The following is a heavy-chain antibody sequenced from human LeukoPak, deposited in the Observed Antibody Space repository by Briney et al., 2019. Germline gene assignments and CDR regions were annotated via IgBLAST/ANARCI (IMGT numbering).Heavy chain of an antibody. CDR3: ARDHFTMVRGVPPITNWFDP. D-gene: IGHD3-10*01. Sequence: ASVKVSCKASGYTFTSYAMHWVRQAPGQRLEWMGWINAGNGNTEYSQKFQGRVTITRDTSASTAYMELSSLRSEDTAVYYCARDHFTMVRGVPPITNWFDPWGQGTLVTVSS. J-gene: IGHJ5*02. V-gene: IGHV1-3*01. CDR1: GYTFTSYA. CDR2: INAGNGNT.